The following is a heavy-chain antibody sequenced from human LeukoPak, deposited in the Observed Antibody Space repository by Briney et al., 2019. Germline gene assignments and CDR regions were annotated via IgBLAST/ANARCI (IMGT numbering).Heavy chain of an antibody. J-gene: IGHJ4*02. CDR2: INPSGGST. V-gene: IGHV1-46*03. CDR1: GYTFTSYC. CDR3: SRWGSGTFDY. D-gene: IGHD1-26*01. Sequence: ASVKVSCKASGYTFTSYCMHWVRQAPGQGLEWMGIINPSGGSTSYAQKFQGRVTMTRDTSTSTVYMELSSLRSEDTAVYYCSRWGSGTFDYWGQGTLVTASS.